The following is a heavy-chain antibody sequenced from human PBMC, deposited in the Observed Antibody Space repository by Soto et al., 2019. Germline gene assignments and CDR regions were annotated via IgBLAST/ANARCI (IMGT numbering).Heavy chain of an antibody. J-gene: IGHJ4*02. CDR3: ARVYRITMVRGELSEY. V-gene: IGHV1-18*01. CDR2: ISAYNGNT. D-gene: IGHD3-10*01. Sequence: VQLVQSGAEVKKPGASVKVSCKASGYTFTSYGISWVRQAPGQGLEWMGWISAYNGNTNYAQKLQGRVTMTTDTSTSTADMELRSLRSDDTAVYYCARVYRITMVRGELSEYWGQGTLVTVSS. CDR1: GYTFTSYG.